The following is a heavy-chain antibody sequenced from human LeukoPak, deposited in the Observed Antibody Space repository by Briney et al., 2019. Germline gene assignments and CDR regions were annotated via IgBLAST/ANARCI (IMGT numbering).Heavy chain of an antibody. J-gene: IGHJ4*02. D-gene: IGHD3-22*01. Sequence: ASVKVSCKASGYTFTSYGISWVRQAPGQGLEWMGWISAYNGNTNYAQKLQGRVTMTTDTSTSTAYMELRSLRSDDTAVYYCARDAADYDSSGYYGFDDWGQGTLVTVSS. CDR1: GYTFTSYG. CDR2: ISAYNGNT. CDR3: ARDAADYDSSGYYGFDD. V-gene: IGHV1-18*01.